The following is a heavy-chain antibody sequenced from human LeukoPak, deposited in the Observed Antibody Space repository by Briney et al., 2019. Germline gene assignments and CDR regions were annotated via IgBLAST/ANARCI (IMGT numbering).Heavy chain of an antibody. CDR1: GGSISSSPYY. CDR2: IYYSGTT. D-gene: IGHD5-18*01. V-gene: IGHV4-39*07. J-gene: IGHJ5*02. Sequence: SETLSLTCTVSGGSISSSPYYWGWIRQPPGKGLEWIGSIYYSGTTHYNPSLESRVAISVDTSKNQFSLKLASVTAADTAIYYCAKGAGGFSYYNWFDPWGQGTLVTVSS. CDR3: AKGAGGFSYYNWFDP.